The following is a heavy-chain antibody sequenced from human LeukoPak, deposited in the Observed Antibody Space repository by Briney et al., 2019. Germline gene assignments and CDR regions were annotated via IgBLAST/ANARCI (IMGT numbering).Heavy chain of an antibody. V-gene: IGHV3-11*04. Sequence: PGGSLRLSCAASGFTFSDYYMSWIRQAPGKGLEWVSYISSSGSTIYYADSVKGRFTISRDNAKNSLYLQMNSLRAEDTAVYYCARDHPYYDFWSGQGYYFDYWGQGTLVTVSS. J-gene: IGHJ4*02. CDR2: ISSSGSTI. D-gene: IGHD3-3*01. CDR3: ARDHPYYDFWSGQGYYFDY. CDR1: GFTFSDYY.